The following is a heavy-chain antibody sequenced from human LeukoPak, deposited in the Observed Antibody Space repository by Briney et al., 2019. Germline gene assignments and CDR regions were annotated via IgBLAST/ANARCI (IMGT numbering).Heavy chain of an antibody. CDR2: ISSSSSYI. D-gene: IGHD5-18*01. Sequence: GGSLRLSCAASGFTFSSYSMNWARQAPGKGLEWVSSISSSSSYIYYADSVKGRFTISRDNAKNSLYLQMNSLRAEDTAVYYCARYRGYSYGLPMYYFDYWGQGTLVTVSS. V-gene: IGHV3-21*01. CDR1: GFTFSSYS. CDR3: ARYRGYSYGLPMYYFDY. J-gene: IGHJ4*02.